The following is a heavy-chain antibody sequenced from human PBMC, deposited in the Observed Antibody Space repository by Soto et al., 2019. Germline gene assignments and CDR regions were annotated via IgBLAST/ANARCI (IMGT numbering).Heavy chain of an antibody. Sequence: SETLSLTCAVSGDSITTSNWWSWVRQPPGKGLEWIGYIYYSGGTNYNPSPKSRVTISVDTSKNQFSLKLSSVTAADTAVYYCARDLYYGSGPLRPDPYYYYGMDVWGQGTTVTVSS. CDR2: IYYSGGT. CDR3: ARDLYYGSGPLRPDPYYYYGMDV. V-gene: IGHV4-4*02. J-gene: IGHJ6*02. CDR1: GDSITTSNW. D-gene: IGHD3-10*01.